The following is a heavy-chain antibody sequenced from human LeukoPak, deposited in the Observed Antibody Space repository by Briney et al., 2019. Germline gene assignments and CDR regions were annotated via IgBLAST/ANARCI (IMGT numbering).Heavy chain of an antibody. Sequence: GASVKVSCKASGYTFTGYYMHWVRQAPGQGLEWMGWINPNSGGTNYAQKFQGRVTMTRDTSISTAYMELSSLRSEDTAVYYCAREIAAAGRVAFEIWGQGTMVTVSS. CDR3: AREIAAAGRVAFEI. J-gene: IGHJ3*02. CDR2: INPNSGGT. D-gene: IGHD6-13*01. CDR1: GYTFTGYY. V-gene: IGHV1-2*02.